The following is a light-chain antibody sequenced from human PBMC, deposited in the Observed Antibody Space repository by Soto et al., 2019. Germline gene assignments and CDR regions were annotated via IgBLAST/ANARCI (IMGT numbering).Light chain of an antibody. CDR1: NIGSES. Sequence: SYELTQPPSVSVAPGKTATITCGGNNIGSESVHWYQQKPGQAPVLVIYYDSDRPSGIPERFSGSNSGNTATLTISRVEAGDEADYYCQVWDSSSAHPDRVFGGGTKLTVL. J-gene: IGLJ3*02. CDR3: QVWDSSSAHPDRV. CDR2: YDS. V-gene: IGLV3-21*04.